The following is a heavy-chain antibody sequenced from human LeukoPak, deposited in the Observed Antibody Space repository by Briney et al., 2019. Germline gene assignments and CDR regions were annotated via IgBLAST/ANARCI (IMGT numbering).Heavy chain of an antibody. D-gene: IGHD3-10*01. CDR2: INSDGSST. CDR1: GFTFSSYW. V-gene: IGHV3-74*01. J-gene: IGHJ4*02. CDR3: ARGGVDHYGSGTYYLMYYFDH. Sequence: SGGSLRLSCAASGFTFSSYWMHWVRQAPGKGLVWVSRINSDGSSTSYADSVKGRFTISRDNAKNTLYLQMNSVRAEDTAVYFCARGGVDHYGSGTYYLMYYFDHWGQGALVTVSS.